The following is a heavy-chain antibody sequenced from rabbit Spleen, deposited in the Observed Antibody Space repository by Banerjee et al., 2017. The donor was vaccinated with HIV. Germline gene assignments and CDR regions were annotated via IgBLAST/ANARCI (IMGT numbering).Heavy chain of an antibody. V-gene: IGHV1S7*01. D-gene: IGHD4-1*01. CDR1: GFDFSTYY. CDR3: ARETTGGWGVVLYYFSL. J-gene: IGHJ4*01. CDR2: IDPVFGNT. Sequence: QLKESGGGLVQPGGSLKLSCKASGFDFSTYYMSWVRQAPGKGLEWIGYIDPVFGNTYYASWVNGRFTISSHNAQNTLFLQLSSLTVADTATYFCARETTGGWGVVLYYFSLWGPGTLVT.